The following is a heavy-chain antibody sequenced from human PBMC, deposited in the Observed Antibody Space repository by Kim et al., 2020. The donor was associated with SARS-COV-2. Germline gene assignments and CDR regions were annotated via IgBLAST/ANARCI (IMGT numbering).Heavy chain of an antibody. Sequence: SVKVSCKASGGTFSSYAISWVRQAPGQGLEWMGGIIPIFGTANYAQKFQGRVTITADESTSTAYMELSSLRSEDTAVYYCARGPTKQYCSSTSCYDRHYYYYYGMDVWGQGTTVTVS. CDR2: IIPIFGTA. CDR1: GGTFSSYA. CDR3: ARGPTKQYCSSTSCYDRHYYYYYGMDV. J-gene: IGHJ6*02. V-gene: IGHV1-69*13. D-gene: IGHD2-2*01.